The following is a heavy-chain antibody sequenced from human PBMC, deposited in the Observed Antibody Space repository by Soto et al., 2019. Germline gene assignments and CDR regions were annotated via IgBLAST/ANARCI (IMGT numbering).Heavy chain of an antibody. CDR1: GFPFSSYA. Sequence: SGGSLRLSCAASGFPFSSYAMHWVRQAPGKGLEWVAVISYDGSNKYYADSVKGRFTISRDNSKNTLCLQMNSLRAEDTAVYYCARGEYSSSPPPYYYGMDVWGQGTTVTVSS. J-gene: IGHJ6*02. CDR2: ISYDGSNK. D-gene: IGHD6-13*01. V-gene: IGHV3-30-3*01. CDR3: ARGEYSSSPPPYYYGMDV.